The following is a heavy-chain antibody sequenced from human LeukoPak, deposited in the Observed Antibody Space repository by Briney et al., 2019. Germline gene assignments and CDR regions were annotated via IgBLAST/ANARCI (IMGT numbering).Heavy chain of an antibody. CDR2: ITVDIDDR. Sequence: GGAVRVSCKASGYAFSDRDIQWGRQAPGERGEGRGGITVDIDDRSYSQSFQDRVTITRDTSASTAYMELRNLRSEDTAVYFCARGTDMATHGYYWGLDVWGKGTAVTVSS. J-gene: IGHJ6*04. V-gene: IGHV1-3*01. CDR1: GYAFSDRD. D-gene: IGHD2-21*02. CDR3: ARGTDMATHGYYWGLDV.